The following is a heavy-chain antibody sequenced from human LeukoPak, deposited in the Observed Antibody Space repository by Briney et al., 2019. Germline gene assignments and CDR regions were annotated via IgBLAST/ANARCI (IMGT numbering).Heavy chain of an antibody. J-gene: IGHJ4*02. D-gene: IGHD2-15*01. CDR3: AADGAKYCSGGSCSEFWDY. V-gene: IGHV1-58*01. CDR2: IVVGSGNT. Sequence: AASLKVSCKASGFTFTSSFVQWVRQTRGQRLECIGWIVVGSGNTNYAQKFQERVTITRDMSTSTTYMELSSLRSEDTAVYYCAADGAKYCSGGSCSEFWDYWGQGTLVTVSS. CDR1: GFTFTSSF.